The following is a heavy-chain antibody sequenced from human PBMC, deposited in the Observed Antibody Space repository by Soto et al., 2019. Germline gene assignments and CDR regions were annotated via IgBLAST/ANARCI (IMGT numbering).Heavy chain of an antibody. CDR3: ARDGDLTVTTAGVDV. V-gene: IGHV3-33*01. Sequence: QVQLVESGGGVVQPGRSLRLSCAASGFTFSSYGMHWVRQAPGKGLEWVSVIWYDGSNKYYADSVKGRFTISRDNSTKTLYLQMNSLRAADTAVYYCARDGDLTVTTAGVDVWGQGTTVTVSS. CDR1: GFTFSSYG. CDR2: IWYDGSNK. J-gene: IGHJ6*02. D-gene: IGHD4-17*01.